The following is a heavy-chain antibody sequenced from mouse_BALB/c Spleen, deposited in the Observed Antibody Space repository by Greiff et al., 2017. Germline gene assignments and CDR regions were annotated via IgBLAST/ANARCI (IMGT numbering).Heavy chain of an antibody. CDR2: IRSKSNNYAT. V-gene: IGHV10-1*02. CDR3: VRQGGYYPYYYAMDY. CDR1: GFTFNTYA. Sequence: DAGGGLVQPKGSLKLSCAASGFTFNTYAMNWVRQAPGKGLEWVARIRSKSNNYATYYADSVKDRFTISRDDSQSMLYLQMNNLKTEDTAMYYCVRQGGYYPYYYAMDYWGQGTSVTVSS. D-gene: IGHD2-3*01. J-gene: IGHJ4*01.